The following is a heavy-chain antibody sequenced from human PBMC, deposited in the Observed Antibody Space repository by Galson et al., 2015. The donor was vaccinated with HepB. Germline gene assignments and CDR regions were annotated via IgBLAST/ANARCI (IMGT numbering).Heavy chain of an antibody. CDR1: GFTFTSYG. CDR3: AKDDIGDYAYYFDH. CDR2: IRYDGSNK. V-gene: IGHV3-30*02. D-gene: IGHD4-17*01. J-gene: IGHJ4*02. Sequence: SLRLSCATSGFTFTSYGMHWVRQAPGKGLEWVSFIRYDGSNKYYGDSVKGRFTISRDVSKGTLYLQMQSLRAEDTAVYYCAKDDIGDYAYYFDHWGQGILVTVSS.